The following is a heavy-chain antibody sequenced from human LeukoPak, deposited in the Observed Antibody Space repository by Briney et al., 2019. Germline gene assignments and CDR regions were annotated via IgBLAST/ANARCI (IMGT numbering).Heavy chain of an antibody. J-gene: IGHJ4*02. CDR1: GYTFSGYY. D-gene: IGHD2-21*02. Sequence: ASVKVSCKASGYTFSGYYMHWVRQAPGQGLEWVGWINPNSGGTNYAQKFQGRVTMTRDTSISTAYMELSRLLSGDTALYYCARGKTMVYCGGDCYRFDNWGQGTLVTVSS. CDR3: ARGKTMVYCGGDCYRFDN. V-gene: IGHV1-2*02. CDR2: INPNSGGT.